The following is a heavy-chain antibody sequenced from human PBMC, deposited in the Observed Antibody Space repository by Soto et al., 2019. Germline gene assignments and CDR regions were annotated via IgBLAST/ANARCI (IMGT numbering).Heavy chain of an antibody. CDR2: IYYSGST. CDR3: SRAAGPYLRWFVGTTTRLGPWLDP. D-gene: IGHD3-10*01. V-gene: IGHV4-31*03. CDR1: GGSISSGGYY. J-gene: IGHJ5*02. Sequence: TLSLTCTVSGGSISSGGYYWSWIRQHPGKGLEWIGYIYYSGSTYYTPSLKSRVTISVDTSKNQFSPQLSSVTAADRAVYYCSRAAGPYLRWFVGTTTRLGPWLDPWGQGTLVTVSS.